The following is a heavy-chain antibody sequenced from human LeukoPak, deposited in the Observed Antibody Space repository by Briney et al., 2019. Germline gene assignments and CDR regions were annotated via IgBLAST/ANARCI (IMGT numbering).Heavy chain of an antibody. D-gene: IGHD5-18*01. J-gene: IGHJ4*02. CDR1: GGSFSGYY. CDR3: ARKAYSYGYALDS. CDR2: INHSGST. V-gene: IGHV4-34*01. Sequence: KPSETLSLTCAVYGGSFSGYYWSWIRQPPGKGLEWIGEINHSGSTNYNPSLKSRVTIPVDTSKNQFSLKLSSVTAADTAVYYCARKAYSYGYALDSWGQGTLVTVSS.